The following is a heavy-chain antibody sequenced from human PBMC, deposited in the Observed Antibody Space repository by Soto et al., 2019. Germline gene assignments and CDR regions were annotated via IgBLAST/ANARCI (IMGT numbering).Heavy chain of an antibody. CDR2: ISYDGSNK. D-gene: IGHD3-22*01. CDR1: GFTFSSYG. Sequence: VQLVESGGGVVQPGRSLRLSCAASGFTFSSYGMPWVRQAPGKGLEWVAVISYDGSNKYYADSVKGRFTISRDNYKNTLYLQMNSLRAEDTAVYYCAKEWVYDSSGWSFDYWGQGTLVTVSS. V-gene: IGHV3-30*18. CDR3: AKEWVYDSSGWSFDY. J-gene: IGHJ4*02.